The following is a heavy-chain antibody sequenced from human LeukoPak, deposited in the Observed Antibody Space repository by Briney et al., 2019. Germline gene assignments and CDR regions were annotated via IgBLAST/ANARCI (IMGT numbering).Heavy chain of an antibody. CDR3: AKSYYDFWSGYSL. V-gene: IGHV3-23*01. D-gene: IGHD3-3*01. CDR1: GFTFSSYA. J-gene: IGHJ4*02. CDR2: ISGSGGST. Sequence: PGGSLRLSCAASGFTFSSYAMSWVRQAPGKGLEWVSAISGSGGSTYYADSVKGRFTISRDNSKNTLYLQMNSLRAEGTAVYYCAKSYYDFWSGYSLWGQGTLVTVSS.